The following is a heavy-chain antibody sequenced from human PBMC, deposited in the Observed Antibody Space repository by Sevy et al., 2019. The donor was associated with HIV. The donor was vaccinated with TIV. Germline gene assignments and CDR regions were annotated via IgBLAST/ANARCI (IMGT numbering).Heavy chain of an antibody. CDR3: ARDRRLEVTPPYYYYMDV. J-gene: IGHJ6*03. CDR1: GGTFSSYA. D-gene: IGHD3-3*01. Sequence: ASVKVSCKASGGTFSSYAISWVRQAPGQGLEWMGWIIPILGTANYAQKFQGRVTITADESTSTGYMEVSSLRSEDTAVYYCARDRRLEVTPPYYYYMDVWGKGTTVTVSS. V-gene: IGHV1-69*11. CDR2: IIPILGTA.